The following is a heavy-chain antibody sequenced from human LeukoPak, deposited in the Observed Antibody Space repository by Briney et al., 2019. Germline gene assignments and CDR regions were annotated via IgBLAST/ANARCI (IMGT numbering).Heavy chain of an antibody. D-gene: IGHD2-2*01. Sequence: SETLSLTCTVSGGSISSSSYYWGWIRQPPGKGLEWIGSIYYSGSTYYNPSLKSRVTISVDTSKNQFSLKLSSVTAADTAVYYCARHRIVVVPAASGAFDIWGQWTMVTVSS. J-gene: IGHJ3*02. CDR1: GGSISSSSYY. CDR3: ARHRIVVVPAASGAFDI. CDR2: IYYSGST. V-gene: IGHV4-39*01.